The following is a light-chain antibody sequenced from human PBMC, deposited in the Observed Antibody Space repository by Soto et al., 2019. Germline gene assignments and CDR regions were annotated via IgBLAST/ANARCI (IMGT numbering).Light chain of an antibody. Sequence: SYELTQPPSVSVAPGKTARITCGGNNIGSKSVHWYQQKPGQAPVLVIYYDSDRPSGIPERFSGSNSGNTATLTISRVEAGDEADYYCQVWDSSSDHGVFGTGPKVTVL. V-gene: IGLV3-21*04. CDR1: NIGSKS. CDR3: QVWDSSSDHGV. CDR2: YDS. J-gene: IGLJ1*01.